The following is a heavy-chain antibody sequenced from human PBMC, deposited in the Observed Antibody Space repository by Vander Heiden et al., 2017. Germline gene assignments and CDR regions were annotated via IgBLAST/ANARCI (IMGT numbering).Heavy chain of an antibody. CDR3: ASPHMTTGLSGY. J-gene: IGHJ4*02. D-gene: IGHD4-4*01. Sequence: EVQLVESGGGLVKPGGSLRLSCAASGFTFSSYSMNWVRQAPGKGLEWVSSISSSSSYIYYADAVKGRFTISRDNAKKSLYLKMKSMRAEDTAVYYCASPHMTTGLSGYWGQGTLVTVSS. CDR2: ISSSSSYI. V-gene: IGHV3-21*01. CDR1: GFTFSSYS.